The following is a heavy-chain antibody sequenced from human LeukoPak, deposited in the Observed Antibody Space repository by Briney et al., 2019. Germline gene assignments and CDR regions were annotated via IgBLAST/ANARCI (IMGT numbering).Heavy chain of an antibody. CDR2: ISGSGGST. CDR1: GFTFSSYA. D-gene: IGHD4-17*01. Sequence: PGGSLRLSCAASGFTFSSYAMSWVRQAPGKGLEWVSAISGSGGSTYYADSVKGRFTISRDNSKNTLYLQKNSLRAEDTAVYYCAVLTTVTTDFDYWGQGTLVTVSS. V-gene: IGHV3-23*01. J-gene: IGHJ4*02. CDR3: AVLTTVTTDFDY.